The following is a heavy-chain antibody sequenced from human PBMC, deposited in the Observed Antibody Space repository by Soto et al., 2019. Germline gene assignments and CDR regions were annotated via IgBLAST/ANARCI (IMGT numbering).Heavy chain of an antibody. J-gene: IGHJ4*02. Sequence: QVQLVQSGAEVKKPGSSVKVSCKTSGDTFNSNAISWVRQAPGQGLEWMGRIVPILGVADYAQKFQGRVTLTADKSTITVYMELSSVTSEDTALYYWGRFPERPPALLNWGQGTLVTDSS. V-gene: IGHV1-69*02. CDR2: IVPILGVA. CDR3: GRFPERPPALLN. D-gene: IGHD2-2*01. CDR1: GDTFNSNA.